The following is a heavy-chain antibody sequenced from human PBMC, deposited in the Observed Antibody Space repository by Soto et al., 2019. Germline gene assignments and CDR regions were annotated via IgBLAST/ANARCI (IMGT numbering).Heavy chain of an antibody. J-gene: IGHJ4*02. CDR2: INHSGST. V-gene: IGHV4-34*01. CDR3: ARGGRQQLIPTPISYKIDY. Sequence: PSETLSLTCAVYGGSFSGYYWSCIRQTPGKGLEWIGEINHSGSTNYNPSLKSRVTISVDMSKNQFSLKLSSVTAADTAVYYCARGGRQQLIPTPISYKIDYGGQGTLVTVS. CDR1: GGSFSGYY. D-gene: IGHD6-13*01.